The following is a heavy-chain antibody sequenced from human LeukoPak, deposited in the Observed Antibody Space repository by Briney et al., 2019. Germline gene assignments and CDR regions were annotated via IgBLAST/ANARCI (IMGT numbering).Heavy chain of an antibody. CDR3: AKAILMLYVTFDY. CDR2: ISASGGTT. J-gene: IGHJ4*02. D-gene: IGHD2-8*01. V-gene: IGHV3-23*01. Sequence: GSLRLSCAASGFTFSSYAMSWVRQAPGKGLEWVSGISASGGTTYYADSVKGRFTISRDNSKNTMYLQVNSLRAEDTAVFYCAKAILMLYVTFDYWGQGTLVTVSS. CDR1: GFTFSSYA.